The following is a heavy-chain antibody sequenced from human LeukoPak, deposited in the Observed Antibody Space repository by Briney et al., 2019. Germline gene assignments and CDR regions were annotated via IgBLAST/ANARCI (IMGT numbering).Heavy chain of an antibody. J-gene: IGHJ3*02. V-gene: IGHV4-39*01. CDR1: GGSISSYY. CDR2: IYYSGST. Sequence: SETLSLTCTVSGGSISSYYWGWIRQPPGKGLEWIGSIYYSGSTYYNPSLKSRVTISVDTSKNQFSLKLSSVTAADTAVYYCARLDLMTIDAFDIWGQGTVVTVSS. D-gene: IGHD4/OR15-4a*01. CDR3: ARLDLMTIDAFDI.